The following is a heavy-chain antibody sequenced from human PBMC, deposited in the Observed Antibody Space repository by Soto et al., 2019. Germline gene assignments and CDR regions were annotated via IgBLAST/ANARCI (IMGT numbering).Heavy chain of an antibody. D-gene: IGHD3-3*01. CDR1: GYSFTRYG. CDR2: IYPGDSDT. V-gene: IGHV5-51*01. J-gene: IGHJ6*01. CDR3: ARPYDSYGMDV. Sequence: GESVTISCKVSGYSFTRYGIVWVLQMPGKGLEWMGIIYPGDSDTRYSPSFQGQVTISADKSISTAYLQWSSLKASDTAMYYCARPYDSYGMDVWGQGTTVTVSS.